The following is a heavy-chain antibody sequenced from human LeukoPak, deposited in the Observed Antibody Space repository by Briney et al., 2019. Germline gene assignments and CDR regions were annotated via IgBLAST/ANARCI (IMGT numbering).Heavy chain of an antibody. D-gene: IGHD3-22*01. CDR3: ARGYYYYDSSGYYSEAY. CDR2: TSNSGTAI. J-gene: IGHJ4*02. Sequence: GGSLRLSCAASGFTFSSYEMNWVRQAPGRGLEWVSYTSNSGTAIYYAYSVKGRFTISRDNAKSSLYLQMNSLRAEDTAVYYCARGYYYYDSSGYYSEAYWGQGTLVTVSS. V-gene: IGHV3-48*03. CDR1: GFTFSSYE.